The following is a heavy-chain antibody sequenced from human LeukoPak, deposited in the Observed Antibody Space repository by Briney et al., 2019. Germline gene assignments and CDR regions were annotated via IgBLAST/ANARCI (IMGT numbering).Heavy chain of an antibody. Sequence: PGGSLRLSCAASGLTFSSHAMSWVRQGPGKGLEWVSAMSGSGDNTYYADSVKGRFTISRDNSKGTLYLEMNSLRVEDTAVYYCTNNEWQWGQGTLVTVSS. J-gene: IGHJ1*01. D-gene: IGHD2-8*01. CDR1: GLTFSSHA. V-gene: IGHV3-23*01. CDR3: TNNEWQ. CDR2: MSGSGDNT.